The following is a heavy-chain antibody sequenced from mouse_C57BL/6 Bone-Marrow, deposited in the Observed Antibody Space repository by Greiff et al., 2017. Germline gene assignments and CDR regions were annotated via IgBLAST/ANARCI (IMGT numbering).Heavy chain of an antibody. CDR3: ARWGGLQFAY. CDR2: IDPSDSYT. J-gene: IGHJ3*01. D-gene: IGHD2-2*01. Sequence: VQLQQPGAELVKPGASVKLSCKASGYTFTSYWMQWVKQRPGQGLEWIGEIDPSDSYTNYNQKFKGKATLTVDTSSSTAYMQLSSLTSEDSAVYYCARWGGLQFAYWGQGTLVTVSA. V-gene: IGHV1-50*01. CDR1: GYTFTSYW.